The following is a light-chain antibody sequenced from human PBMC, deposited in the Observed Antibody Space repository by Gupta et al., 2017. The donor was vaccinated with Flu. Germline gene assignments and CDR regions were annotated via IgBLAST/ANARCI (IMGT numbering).Light chain of an antibody. J-gene: IGKJ4*01. CDR3: QQYYNTPLT. CDR1: RTVLYSSNNQNY. CDR2: WAS. Sequence: NCKSSRTVLYSSNNQNYIAWFQQKPRQPPKMLIYWASTRASGVPARFSGSGSGTDFTLTISGLQAEDVAIYYCQQYYNTPLTFGGGTQVEIK. V-gene: IGKV4-1*01.